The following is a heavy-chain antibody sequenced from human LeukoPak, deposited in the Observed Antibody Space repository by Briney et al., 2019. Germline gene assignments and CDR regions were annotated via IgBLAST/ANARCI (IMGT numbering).Heavy chain of an antibody. J-gene: IGHJ5*02. V-gene: IGHV3-48*01. CDR2: ISSSSSTI. CDR1: GFTFSSYS. CDR3: ARDKWELPSGGWFDP. Sequence: GGSLRLSCAASGFTFSSYSMNWVRQAPGKGLEWVSSISSSSSTIYYADSVKGRFTISRDNAKNSLYLQMNSLRAEDTAVYYCARDKWELPSGGWFDPWGQGTLVTVSS. D-gene: IGHD1-26*01.